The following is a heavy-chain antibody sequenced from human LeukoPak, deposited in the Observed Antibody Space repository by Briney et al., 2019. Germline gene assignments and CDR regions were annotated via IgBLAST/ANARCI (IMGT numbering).Heavy chain of an antibody. CDR2: IYYSGST. V-gene: IGHV4-59*01. CDR1: GGSISSYY. Sequence: SETLSLTCTVSGGSISSYYWSWIRQPPGKGLEWFGYIYYSGSTNYNHSLKRRVTISVDTPKTQRSLKLSSVPAADTAVYYCASTTVAGSLYFDYWGQGTLVTVSS. D-gene: IGHD6-19*01. J-gene: IGHJ4*02. CDR3: ASTTVAGSLYFDY.